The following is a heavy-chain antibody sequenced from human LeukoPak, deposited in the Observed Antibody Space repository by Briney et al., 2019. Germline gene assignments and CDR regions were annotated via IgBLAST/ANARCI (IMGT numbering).Heavy chain of an antibody. J-gene: IGHJ6*03. CDR2: INPNSGGT. V-gene: IGHV1-2*02. Sequence: GASVKVSCKASGYTFTSYYMHWVRQAPGQGLEWMGWINPNSGGTNYAQKFQGRVTMTRDTSISTAYMELSRLRSEDTAVYYCARDIVVVPAAIRSTYYMDVWGKGTTVTVSS. CDR3: ARDIVVVPAAIRSTYYMDV. CDR1: GYTFTSYY. D-gene: IGHD2-2*01.